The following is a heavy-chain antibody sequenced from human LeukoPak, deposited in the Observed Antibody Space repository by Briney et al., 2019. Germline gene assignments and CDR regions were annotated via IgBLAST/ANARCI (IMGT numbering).Heavy chain of an antibody. Sequence: GGSLRLSCAASRFPFNSSGMHWARQAPGKGLEWVAFIRYDGSNKYYADSVAGRFTISRDNAKNTLYLQMNSLRADDTAVYYCSWDHTGKEDIWGQGTMVTVSS. V-gene: IGHV3-30*02. J-gene: IGHJ3*02. CDR1: RFPFNSSG. CDR3: SWDHTGKEDI. CDR2: IRYDGSNK. D-gene: IGHD2-8*02.